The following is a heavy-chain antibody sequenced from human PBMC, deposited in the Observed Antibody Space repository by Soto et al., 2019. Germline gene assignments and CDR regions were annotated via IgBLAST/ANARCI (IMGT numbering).Heavy chain of an antibody. CDR2: IIPILGIA. V-gene: IGHV1-69*02. CDR1: GGTFSSYT. D-gene: IGHD5-18*01. J-gene: IGHJ6*03. Sequence: SVKVSCKASGGTFSSYTIRWVRQAPGQGLEWMGRIIPILGIANYAQKFQGRVTITADKSTSTAYMELSSLRSEDTAVYYCARLLPVFYYMDVWGKGTTVTSP. CDR3: ARLLPVFYYMDV.